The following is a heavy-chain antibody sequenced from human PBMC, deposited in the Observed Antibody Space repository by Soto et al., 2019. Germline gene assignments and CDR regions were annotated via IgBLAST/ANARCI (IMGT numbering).Heavy chain of an antibody. V-gene: IGHV3-23*01. CDR3: ARDGTMVRGPRGYYGMDV. CDR2: MTGSGGFT. J-gene: IGHJ6*02. CDR1: GFSVSAYA. Sequence: PGGSLRLSCAASGFSVSAYAMSWVRQAPGKGLEWVSGMTGSGGFTYYADSVKGRFTISRDNSKNTLYLQMNSLRAEDTAVYYCARDGTMVRGPRGYYGMDVWGQGTKVTVSS. D-gene: IGHD3-10*01.